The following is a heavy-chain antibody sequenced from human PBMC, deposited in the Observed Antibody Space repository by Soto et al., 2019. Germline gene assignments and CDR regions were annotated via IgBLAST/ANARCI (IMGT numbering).Heavy chain of an antibody. CDR3: ARDSPPFDY. J-gene: IGHJ4*02. Sequence: QVQLVQSGAEVKKSGASVKVSCKASGYTFSSYTISSVRQAPGQGLEWMGWISAYNGNTKYAQKLQDRVTMTTDTSTNTAYMELRSLRSDDAAVYYCARDSPPFDYWGQGTLVTVSS. CDR2: ISAYNGNT. V-gene: IGHV1-18*01. CDR1: GYTFSSYT.